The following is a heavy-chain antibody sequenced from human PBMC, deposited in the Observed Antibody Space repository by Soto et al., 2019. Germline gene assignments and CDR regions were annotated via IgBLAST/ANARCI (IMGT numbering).Heavy chain of an antibody. CDR2: ISGSGGST. V-gene: IGHV3-23*01. D-gene: IGHD3-16*01. CDR1: GFTFSSYA. CDR3: AKGTYTSVSYASTAFNI. Sequence: GGSLRLSCAASGFTFSSYAMSWVRQAPGKGLEWVSAISGSGGSTYYADSVKGRFTISRDNSKNTLYLQMNSLRAEDTAVYYCAKGTYTSVSYASTAFNIWGQGTVVTVSS. J-gene: IGHJ3*02.